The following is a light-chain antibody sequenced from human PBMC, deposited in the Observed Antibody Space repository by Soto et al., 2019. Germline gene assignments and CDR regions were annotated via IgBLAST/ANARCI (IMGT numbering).Light chain of an antibody. CDR2: DAS. CDR1: QSVSSY. Sequence: EIVLTQSPATLSLSPGERATLSCRASQSVSSYLAWYQQKPGQAPRLLIYDASNRATGIPARFSGSGSGTDCTLTISSLQPEDFAVYYCHQRSNWLYTFGQGTKLEIK. J-gene: IGKJ2*01. V-gene: IGKV3-11*01. CDR3: HQRSNWLYT.